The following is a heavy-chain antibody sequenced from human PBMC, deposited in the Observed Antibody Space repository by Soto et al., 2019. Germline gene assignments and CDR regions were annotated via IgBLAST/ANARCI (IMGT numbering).Heavy chain of an antibody. J-gene: IGHJ4*02. CDR1: GFTFSSYW. CDR2: INSDGSST. V-gene: IGHV3-74*01. CDR3: ARDQRSAAVLDY. Sequence: GGSLRLSCAASGFTFSSYWMHWVRQAPGKGLVWVSRINSDGSSTSYADSVKGRFTISRDNSKNTLYLQMNSLRAEDTAVYYCARDQRSAAVLDYWGQGTLVTVSS. D-gene: IGHD6-13*01.